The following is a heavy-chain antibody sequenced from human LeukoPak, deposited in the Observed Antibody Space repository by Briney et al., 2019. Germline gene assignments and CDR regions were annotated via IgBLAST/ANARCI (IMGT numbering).Heavy chain of an antibody. CDR3: ARDTAMVNDAFDI. CDR1: GDSFTDYY. D-gene: IGHD5-18*01. J-gene: IGHJ3*02. V-gene: IGHV1-2*02. CDR2: INPNSGGT. Sequence: GASVKVSCKASGDSFTDYYIHWVRQAPGQGLEWMGCINPNSGGTNYAQKFQGRVTMTRDTSISTAYMELSRLRSDDTAVYYCARDTAMVNDAFDIWGQGTMVTVSS.